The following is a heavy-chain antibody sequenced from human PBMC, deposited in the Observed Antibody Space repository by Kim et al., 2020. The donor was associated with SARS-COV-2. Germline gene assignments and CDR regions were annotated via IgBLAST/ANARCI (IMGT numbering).Heavy chain of an antibody. V-gene: IGHV3-30*03. J-gene: IGHJ4*01. CDR3: ARDQWGFSSASGFDH. D-gene: IGHD6-25*01. Sequence: GGSLRLSCATSGFTFSTYGMHWVRQAPGKGLEWVAFISYDGGEKNYADSVKGRFTVSRDNSKDTLYLQMNSLRPEDTAVYYCARDQWGFSSASGFDHWG. CDR1: GFTFSTYG. CDR2: ISYDGGEK.